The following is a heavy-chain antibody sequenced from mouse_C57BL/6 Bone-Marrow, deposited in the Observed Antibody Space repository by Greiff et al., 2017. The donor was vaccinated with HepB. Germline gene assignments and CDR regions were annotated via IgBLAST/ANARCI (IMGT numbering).Heavy chain of an antibody. CDR3: AIGDSSGYPFAY. CDR2: IHPSDSDT. V-gene: IGHV1-74*01. J-gene: IGHJ3*01. CDR1: GYTFPSYW. D-gene: IGHD3-2*02. Sequence: QVQLKQPGAELVKPGDSVKVSCKASGYTFPSYWMHWVKQRPGQGLEWIGRIHPSDSDTNYNQKFKGKATLTVDKSSSTAYMQLSSLTSEDSAFYYCAIGDSSGYPFAYWGQGTLVTVSA.